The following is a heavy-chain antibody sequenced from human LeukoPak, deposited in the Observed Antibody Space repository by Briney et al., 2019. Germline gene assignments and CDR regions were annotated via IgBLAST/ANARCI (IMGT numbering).Heavy chain of an antibody. Sequence: GGPLRLSCAVSGFTVSSNYMSWVRQAPGKGLEWVSIIFSGGSTYYADSVRGRITISRDNSKNTLFLQMNILRAEDTAVYYCARALWFGTSFDYWGQGTLVTVSS. CDR3: ARALWFGTSFDY. CDR2: IFSGGST. CDR1: GFTVSSNY. V-gene: IGHV3-53*01. J-gene: IGHJ4*02. D-gene: IGHD3-10*01.